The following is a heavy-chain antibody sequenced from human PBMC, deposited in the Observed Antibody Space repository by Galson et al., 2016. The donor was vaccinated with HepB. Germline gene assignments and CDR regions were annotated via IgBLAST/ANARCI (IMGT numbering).Heavy chain of an antibody. J-gene: IGHJ2*01. Sequence: SLRLSCAASGFTFNSFAMHWVRQAPGKGPEWVALISHDGYKKYFADSVKGRCVISRDNSKNTLTLQMDSLTTADTAVDYCTRGRESSDDFWSAIMDWYYDHWGRGTLVTVSS. CDR3: TRGRESSDDFWSAIMDWYYDH. D-gene: IGHD3-3*01. CDR2: ISHDGYKK. CDR1: GFTFNSFA. V-gene: IGHV3-30*09.